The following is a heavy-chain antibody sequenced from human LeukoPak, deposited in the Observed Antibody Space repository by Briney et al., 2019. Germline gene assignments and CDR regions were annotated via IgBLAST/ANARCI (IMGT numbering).Heavy chain of an antibody. D-gene: IGHD1-26*01. CDR2: INHSGST. CDR1: GWSFRGYY. J-gene: IGHJ4*02. V-gene: IGHV4-34*01. CDR3: ARFSSGSYDY. Sequence: SETLSLTCAVYGWSFRGYYWSWIRQPPGKGLEWIGEINHSGSTNYNLSLKSRVTISVDTSKNQFSLKLSSVTAADTAVYYCARFSSGSYDYWGQGTLVTVSS.